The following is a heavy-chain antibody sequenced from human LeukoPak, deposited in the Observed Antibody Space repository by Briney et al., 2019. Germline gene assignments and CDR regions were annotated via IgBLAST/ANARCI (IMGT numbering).Heavy chain of an antibody. CDR1: GGSINSYY. Sequence: SETLSLTCTVSGGSINSYYWNWIRQPAGKGLEWIGRIYASGSTNYNPSFKSRVTMSVDTSKNQFSLKLSSVTAADTAVYYCASGGSYDFWSALLFDYSGQGTLVTVSS. CDR2: IYASGST. D-gene: IGHD3-3*01. J-gene: IGHJ4*02. V-gene: IGHV4-4*07. CDR3: ASGGSYDFWSALLFDY.